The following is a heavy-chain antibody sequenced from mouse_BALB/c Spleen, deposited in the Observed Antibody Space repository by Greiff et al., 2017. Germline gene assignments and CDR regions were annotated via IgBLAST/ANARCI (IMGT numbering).Heavy chain of an antibody. D-gene: IGHD1-1*01. CDR2: ISSGGST. V-gene: IGHV5-6-5*01. Sequence: DVMLVESGGGLVKPGGSLKLSCAASGFTFSSYAMSWVRQTPEKRLEWVASISSGGSTYYPDSVKGRFTISRDNARNILYLQMSSLRSEDTAMYYCAGGVTTVVAGGNAMDYWGQGTSVTVSS. J-gene: IGHJ4*01. CDR3: AGGVTTVVAGGNAMDY. CDR1: GFTFSSYA.